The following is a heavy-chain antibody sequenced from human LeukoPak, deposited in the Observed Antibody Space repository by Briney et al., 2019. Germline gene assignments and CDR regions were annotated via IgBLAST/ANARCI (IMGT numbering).Heavy chain of an antibody. CDR1: GYRFISNY. CDR2: MHPGNGNT. CDR3: AREGSYCVGGDCYSFDF. V-gene: IGHV1-2*02. J-gene: IGHJ4*02. D-gene: IGHD2-21*02. Sequence: VASVKVSCKASGYRFISNYIQWVRQAPGLGPEWMGWMHPGNGNTRYAEKFQGRVTMTRDTSINTAYMGLSSLRSDDTAVYYCAREGSYCVGGDCYSFDFWGQGTLITVSS.